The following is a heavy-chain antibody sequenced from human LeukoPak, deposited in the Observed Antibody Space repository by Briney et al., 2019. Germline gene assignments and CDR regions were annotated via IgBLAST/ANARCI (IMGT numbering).Heavy chain of an antibody. Sequence: GRSLRLSCAASGFTFSSYAMHWVRQAPGKGLEWVAVISYDGSNKYYADSVKGRFTISRDNSKNTLYLQMNSLRAEDTAVYYCARDGGIAAAGTTWGFFDYWGQGTLVTVSS. CDR2: ISYDGSNK. V-gene: IGHV3-30-3*01. CDR3: ARDGGIAAAGTTWGFFDY. D-gene: IGHD6-13*01. CDR1: GFTFSSYA. J-gene: IGHJ4*02.